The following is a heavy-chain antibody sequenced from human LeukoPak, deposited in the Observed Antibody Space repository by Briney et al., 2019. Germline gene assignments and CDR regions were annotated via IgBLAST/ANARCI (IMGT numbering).Heavy chain of an antibody. CDR1: GFTFNSYN. D-gene: IGHD3-3*01. CDR3: ARDASLRFLEWFHYVGYYYYGMDV. CDR2: ISSDSSTI. V-gene: IGHV3-48*01. Sequence: GGSLRLSCAASGFTFNSYNMNWVRQAPGKGLEWVSYISSDSSTIFYADSVKGRFTISRDNVKDSLFLQLNSLRAEDTAVYYCARDASLRFLEWFHYVGYYYYGMDVWGQGTTVTVSS. J-gene: IGHJ6*02.